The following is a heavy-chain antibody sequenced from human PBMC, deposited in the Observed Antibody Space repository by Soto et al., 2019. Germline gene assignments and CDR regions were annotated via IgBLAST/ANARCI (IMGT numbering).Heavy chain of an antibody. CDR3: AKSLIVVVPAAPISY. D-gene: IGHD2-2*01. CDR1: GFTFSSYG. Sequence: QVQLVESGGGVVQPGRSLGLSCAASGFTFSSYGMHWVRQAPGKGLEWVAVISYDGSNKYYADSVKGRFTISRDNSKNTLFLQMNSLRAEDTAVYYCAKSLIVVVPAAPISYWGQGTLVTVSS. V-gene: IGHV3-30*18. J-gene: IGHJ4*02. CDR2: ISYDGSNK.